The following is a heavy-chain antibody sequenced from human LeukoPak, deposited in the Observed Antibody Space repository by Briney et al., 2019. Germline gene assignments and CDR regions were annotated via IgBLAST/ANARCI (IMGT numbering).Heavy chain of an antibody. J-gene: IGHJ3*02. D-gene: IGHD3-22*01. Sequence: ASVKVSCKASGYRFAAYYIHWVRQAPGQGPEWMGWIPPNNGVTKYAQRFQGRVTMAWDTSISTAHMELRRLTSDDTAVYYCARDRADNWDRSGYYPDAFDMWGQGTMVTVS. V-gene: IGHV1-2*02. CDR2: IPPNNGVT. CDR1: GYRFAAYY. CDR3: ARDRADNWDRSGYYPDAFDM.